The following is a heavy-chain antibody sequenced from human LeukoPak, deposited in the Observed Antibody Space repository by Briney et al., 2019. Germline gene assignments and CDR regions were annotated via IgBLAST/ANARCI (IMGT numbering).Heavy chain of an antibody. CDR3: AKDQLADGTACNY. D-gene: IGHD5-18*01. V-gene: IGHV3-33*06. Sequence: QPGGSLRLSCAASGFTFTSYDMHWVRQAPGKGLEWVALIWYDGSNTYYADSVRGRFTISRDNSKNTLYLQMNSLRAEDTAVYYCAKDQLADGTACNYWGQGTLVTVSS. J-gene: IGHJ4*02. CDR1: GFTFTSYD. CDR2: IWYDGSNT.